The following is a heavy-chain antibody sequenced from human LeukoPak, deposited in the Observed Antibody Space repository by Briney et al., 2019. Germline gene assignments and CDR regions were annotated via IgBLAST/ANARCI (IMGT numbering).Heavy chain of an antibody. J-gene: IGHJ3*02. CDR2: ISSSGSTI. Sequence: GGSLRLSCAASGFTFSDYYMSWISQAPGKGLEWVSYISSSGSTIYYADSVKGRFTISRDNAKNSLYLQMNSLRAEDTAVYCCARVVAARPDYAFDIWGQGTMVTVSS. CDR1: GFTFSDYY. V-gene: IGHV3-11*04. CDR3: ARVVAARPDYAFDI. D-gene: IGHD6-6*01.